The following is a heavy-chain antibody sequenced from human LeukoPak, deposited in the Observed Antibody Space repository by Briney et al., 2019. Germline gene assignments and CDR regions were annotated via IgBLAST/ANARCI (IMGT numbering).Heavy chain of an antibody. D-gene: IGHD1-1*01. CDR2: ISSSSSYI. V-gene: IGHV3-21*01. Sequence: PGGSLRLSCAASGFTFSTYSMNWVRQAPGKGLEWVSSISSSSSYIYYADSVKGRFIISRDNAKNSLYLQMNSLRAEDTAVYYCVRETTPDAFDFWGQGTLVTVSS. J-gene: IGHJ4*02. CDR1: GFTFSTYS. CDR3: VRETTPDAFDF.